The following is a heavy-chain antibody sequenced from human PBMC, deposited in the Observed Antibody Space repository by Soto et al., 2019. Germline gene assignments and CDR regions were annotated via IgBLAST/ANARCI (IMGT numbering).Heavy chain of an antibody. CDR1: GYSFTSYW. Sequence: PGESLKISCKGSGYSFTSYWIGWVRQMPGKGLEWMGIIYPGDSDTRYSPSFQGQVTISADKSISTAYLQWSSLKASDTAMYYCARQQHSSGWYASDAFDIWGQGTMVTVSS. D-gene: IGHD6-19*01. CDR3: ARQQHSSGWYASDAFDI. V-gene: IGHV5-51*01. J-gene: IGHJ3*02. CDR2: IYPGDSDT.